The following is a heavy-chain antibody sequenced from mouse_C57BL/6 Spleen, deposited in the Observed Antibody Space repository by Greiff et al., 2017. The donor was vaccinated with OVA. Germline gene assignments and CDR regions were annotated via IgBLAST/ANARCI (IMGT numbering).Heavy chain of an antibody. V-gene: IGHV1-74*01. CDR1: GYTFTSYW. D-gene: IGHD2-5*01. CDR2: IHPSDSDT. Sequence: QVHVKQPGAELVKPGASVKVSCKASGYTFTSYWMHWVKQRPGQGLEWIGRIHPSDSDTNYNQKFKGKATLTVDKSSSTAYMQLSSLTSEDSAVYYCAIGSYYSNYFDYWGQGTTLTVSS. CDR3: AIGSYYSNYFDY. J-gene: IGHJ2*01.